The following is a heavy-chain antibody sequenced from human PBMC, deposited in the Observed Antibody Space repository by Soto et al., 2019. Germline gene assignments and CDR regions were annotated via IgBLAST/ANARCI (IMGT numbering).Heavy chain of an antibody. CDR3: AREGQYSSSWPYYYGMDV. V-gene: IGHV1-18*04. D-gene: IGHD6-13*01. Sequence: ASVKVSCKASGYTFTSYGISWVRQAPGQGLERMGWISAYNGNTNYAQKLQGRVTMTTDTSTSTAYMELRSLRSDDTAVYYCAREGQYSSSWPYYYGMDVWGQGTTVTVSS. CDR2: ISAYNGNT. J-gene: IGHJ6*02. CDR1: GYTFTSYG.